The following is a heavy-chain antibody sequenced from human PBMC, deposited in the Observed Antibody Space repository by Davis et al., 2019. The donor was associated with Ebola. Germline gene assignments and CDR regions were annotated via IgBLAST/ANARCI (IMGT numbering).Heavy chain of an antibody. Sequence: SVKVSCKTSGGTFTNYAVNWVRQAPGQGLEWMGRIIPVVDTKDYAQKFQGRVTLTADKATNTAYMELSGLRFEDTAVYYCARDLLVPAVQPHGMDVWGQGTTVTVSS. CDR3: ARDLLVPAVQPHGMDV. D-gene: IGHD2-2*01. J-gene: IGHJ6*02. CDR1: GGTFTNYA. CDR2: IIPVVDTK. V-gene: IGHV1-69*04.